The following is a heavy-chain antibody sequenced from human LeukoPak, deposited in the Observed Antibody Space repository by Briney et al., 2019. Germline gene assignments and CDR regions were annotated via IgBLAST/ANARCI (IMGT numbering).Heavy chain of an antibody. CDR2: VKVDGTSP. J-gene: IGHJ2*01. V-gene: IGHV3-74*01. D-gene: IGHD2-2*01. CDR1: GFTFNSYW. Sequence: GGSLRLSCAAYGFTFNSYWINWVRQAPGKGLVWVSRVKVDGTSPTYADSVKGRFTISRDNAEETVDLEMNSLRADDTAVYYCVTSSFFRNSWYFDVWGRGSRVTVSS. CDR3: VTSSFFRNSWYFDV.